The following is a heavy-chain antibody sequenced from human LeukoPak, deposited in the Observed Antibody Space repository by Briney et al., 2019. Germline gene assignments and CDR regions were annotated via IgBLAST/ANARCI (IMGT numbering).Heavy chain of an antibody. Sequence: SETLSLTCTVSGGSISSSSYYWGWIRQPPGKGLEWIGSIYYSGSTYYNPSLKSRVTISVDTSKNQFSLKLSSVTAADTAVYYCARDSLAGAQTPLKLSYNWNDEQNYYYYYGMDVWGQGTTVTVSS. CDR3: ARDSLAGAQTPLKLSYNWNDEQNYYYYYGMDV. CDR2: IYYSGST. D-gene: IGHD1-1*01. V-gene: IGHV4-39*07. CDR1: GGSISSSSYY. J-gene: IGHJ6*02.